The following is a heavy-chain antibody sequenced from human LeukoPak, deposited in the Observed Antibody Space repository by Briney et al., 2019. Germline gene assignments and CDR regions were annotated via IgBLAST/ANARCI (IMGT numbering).Heavy chain of an antibody. V-gene: IGHV5-51*01. D-gene: IGHD4-17*01. CDR3: ARRHSVTSKWFDP. J-gene: IGHJ5*02. Sequence: GESLKISCKGFGYSFSSYWIAWVRQMPGKGLEWMGIIYPSDSDTRYSPSFQGQVTISADKSINTAYLQWSSLKASDTAIYYCARRHSVTSKWFDPWGQGTLVTVSS. CDR1: GYSFSSYW. CDR2: IYPSDSDT.